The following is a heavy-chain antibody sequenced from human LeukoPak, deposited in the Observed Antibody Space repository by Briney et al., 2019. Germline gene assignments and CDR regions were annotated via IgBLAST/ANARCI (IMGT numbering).Heavy chain of an antibody. J-gene: IGHJ6*02. Sequence: GGPLRLSCAASGFTFSSYWMHWVRLAPGKGLGWVSRINSDGSSTSYADSVKGRFTISRENAKTTLYLQMNSMSAEDTAVYYCERAIGPIPDYDFCSGYHYYGMDVWGQGTTVTVSS. D-gene: IGHD3-3*01. V-gene: IGHV3-74*01. CDR1: GFTFSSYW. CDR2: INSDGSST. CDR3: ERAIGPIPDYDFCSGYHYYGMDV.